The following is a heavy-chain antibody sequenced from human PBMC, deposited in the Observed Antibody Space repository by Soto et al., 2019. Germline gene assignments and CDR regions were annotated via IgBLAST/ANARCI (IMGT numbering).Heavy chain of an antibody. D-gene: IGHD6-19*01. CDR3: AHGRGWLSDF. CDR1: GFSLNTTAVG. Sequence: QITLKESGPTLLKPTQTLTLTCTFSGFSLNTTAVGVNWIRQPPGKALEWLALIYWDDDNHYSPSLRGRLTITKDTSKNQVVLTMTNMDPVATGTYYCAHGRGWLSDFWGQGALVTVSS. V-gene: IGHV2-5*02. CDR2: IYWDDDN. J-gene: IGHJ4*02.